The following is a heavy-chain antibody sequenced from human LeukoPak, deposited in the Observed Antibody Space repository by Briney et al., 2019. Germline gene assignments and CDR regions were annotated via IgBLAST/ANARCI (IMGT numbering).Heavy chain of an antibody. CDR3: ASPGD. J-gene: IGHJ4*02. D-gene: IGHD3-10*01. Sequence: GGSLRLSCAASGFTFSSYEMNWVRQAPGKGLEWVANIKQDGSEKYYVDSVKGRFTISRDNAKNSLYLQMNSLRAEDTAVYYCASPGDWGQGTLVTVSS. CDR1: GFTFSSYE. CDR2: IKQDGSEK. V-gene: IGHV3-7*01.